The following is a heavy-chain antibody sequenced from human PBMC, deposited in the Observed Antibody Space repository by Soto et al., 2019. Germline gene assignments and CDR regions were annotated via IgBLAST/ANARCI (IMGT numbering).Heavy chain of an antibody. D-gene: IGHD4-4*01. CDR3: ARVRVTTLGENYYYYGMDV. CDR2: IYYSGST. CDR1: GGSISGGVYY. V-gene: IGHV4-31*03. J-gene: IGHJ6*02. Sequence: SETLSLTCTVSGGSISGGVYYWSWIRQHPGKGLEWIGYIYYSGSTYYNPSLKSRVTISVDTSKNQFSLKLSSVTAADTAVYYCARVRVTTLGENYYYYGMDVWGQGTTVTVSS.